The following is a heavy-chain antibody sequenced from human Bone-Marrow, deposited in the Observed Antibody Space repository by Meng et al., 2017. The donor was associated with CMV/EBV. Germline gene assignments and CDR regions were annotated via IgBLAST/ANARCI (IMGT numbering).Heavy chain of an antibody. CDR1: GYTFTSYG. D-gene: IGHD2-21*01. CDR3: ARAHRAYCGGDCYIDYYYGMDV. Sequence: ASVKVSCKASGYTFTSYGISWVRQAPGQGLEWMGWMNPNSGNTGYAQKFQGRVTMTRNTSISTAYMELSSLRSEDTAVYYCARAHRAYCGGDCYIDYYYGMDVWGPGNTVNVSS. J-gene: IGHJ6*02. V-gene: IGHV1-8*02. CDR2: MNPNSGNT.